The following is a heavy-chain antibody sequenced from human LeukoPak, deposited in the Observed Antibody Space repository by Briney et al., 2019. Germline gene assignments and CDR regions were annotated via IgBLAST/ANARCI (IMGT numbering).Heavy chain of an antibody. CDR1: GFTVSSKY. CDR2: IYSGGST. Sequence: GGSLRLSCAASGFTVSSKYMSWVRQAPGRGLEWVSIIYSGGSTYYADSVKGRFTISRDNSKNTLYLQMNGLRGEDTAVYYCARDNSYDSSGYYPDWYFDLWGRGTLVTVSS. V-gene: IGHV3-53*01. J-gene: IGHJ2*01. D-gene: IGHD3-22*01. CDR3: ARDNSYDSSGYYPDWYFDL.